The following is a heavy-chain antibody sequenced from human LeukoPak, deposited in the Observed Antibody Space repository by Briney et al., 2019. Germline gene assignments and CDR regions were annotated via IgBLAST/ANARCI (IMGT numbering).Heavy chain of an antibody. CDR2: IYSGGNT. V-gene: IGHV3-53*01. CDR3: ARDSRVGATTGVDAFDI. J-gene: IGHJ3*02. Sequence: PGGSLRLSCAASGFTVSSNYMSWVRQAPGKGLAWVSIIYSGGNTYYADSVKGRFTISRDNSKNTLYLQMNSLRAEDTAVYYCARDSRVGATTGVDAFDIWGQGTMVTVSS. CDR1: GFTVSSNY. D-gene: IGHD1-26*01.